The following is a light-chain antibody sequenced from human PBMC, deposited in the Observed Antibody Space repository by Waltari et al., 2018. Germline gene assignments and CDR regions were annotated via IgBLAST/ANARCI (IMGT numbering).Light chain of an antibody. Sequence: QSALTQPPSASGSPGQSVTLSCTGTSSDVGGFNYVSWYQQHPGKAPQLIIFEVTKRPAGVPDRFSGSKSGNTASLTVSGLQSEDEADYYCSSYGGNNNILFGGGTKLSVL. J-gene: IGLJ2*01. CDR1: SSDVGGFNY. CDR3: SSYGGNNNIL. V-gene: IGLV2-8*01. CDR2: EVT.